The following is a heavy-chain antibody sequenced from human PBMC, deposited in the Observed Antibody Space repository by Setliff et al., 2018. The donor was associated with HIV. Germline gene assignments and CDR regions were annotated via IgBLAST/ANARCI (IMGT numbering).Heavy chain of an antibody. J-gene: IGHJ6*03. D-gene: IGHD3-3*01. CDR3: ARGRVTLNGVAAGHHYMDV. CDR1: GGFIGTHY. V-gene: IGHV4-59*11. Sequence: PSETLSLTCTVSGGFIGTHYWSWIRQSPGKGLEWIGSVYYTGSTNYNPSLESRVTISVDTSKNQFSLRLMSLTAADTAIYYCARGRVTLNGVAAGHHYMDVWGKGNTVTVSS. CDR2: VYYTGST.